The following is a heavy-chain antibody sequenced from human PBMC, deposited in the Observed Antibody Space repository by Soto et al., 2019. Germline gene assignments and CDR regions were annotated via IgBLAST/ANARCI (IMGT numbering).Heavy chain of an antibody. Sequence: PSETLSLTCTVSGGSISSYYWSWIRQPPGKGLEWIGYNYYSGSTNYNPSLKSRVTISVDTSKNQFSLKLSSVTAADTAVYYCARERDGYNFGWFDPWGQGTLVTVSS. V-gene: IGHV4-59*01. D-gene: IGHD5-12*01. CDR2: NYYSGST. J-gene: IGHJ5*02. CDR3: ARERDGYNFGWFDP. CDR1: GGSISSYY.